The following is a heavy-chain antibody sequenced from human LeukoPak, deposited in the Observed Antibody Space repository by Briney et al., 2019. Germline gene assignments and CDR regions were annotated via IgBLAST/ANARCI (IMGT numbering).Heavy chain of an antibody. D-gene: IGHD5-12*01. Sequence: GASVKVSCKASGYSFNSQGMNWVRQAPGQRLEWMGWINVGNGNTKYSQEFQGRVTITRDTSASTAYMELSSLRSEDMAVYYCARADSGYDSRFDYWGQGTLVTVSS. V-gene: IGHV1-3*03. CDR1: GYSFNSQG. CDR3: ARADSGYDSRFDY. CDR2: INVGNGNT. J-gene: IGHJ4*02.